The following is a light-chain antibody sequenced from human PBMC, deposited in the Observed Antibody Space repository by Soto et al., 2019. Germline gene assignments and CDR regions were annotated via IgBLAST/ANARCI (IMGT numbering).Light chain of an antibody. CDR2: AAS. J-gene: IGKJ4*01. CDR1: QGIKDF. CDR3: QQFNIYPIT. V-gene: IGKV1-9*01. Sequence: DIQLTQSPSFLSASVGDRVTITCRASQGIKDFLAWYQQKPGKAPKLLIYAASTLQAGVPTRFSGFASGTEFTLTINILQPADSATYYCQQFNIYPITFGGGTKVEIK.